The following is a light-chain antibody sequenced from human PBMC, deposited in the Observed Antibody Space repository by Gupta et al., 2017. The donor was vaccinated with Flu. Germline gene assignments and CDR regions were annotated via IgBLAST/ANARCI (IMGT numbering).Light chain of an antibody. CDR2: AAS. V-gene: IGKV1-17*01. J-gene: IGKJ3*01. CDR1: QGIRNY. CDR3: LQHDSYPLT. Sequence: DIQMTQSPSSLSASVGDRVTITCRASQGIRNYLAWYQQKPGTAPKRLIYAASSLQSGVPSRFSGSGSGTXFTLAIXSLQPEDFATYYCLQHDSYPLTFGXGTKVDIK.